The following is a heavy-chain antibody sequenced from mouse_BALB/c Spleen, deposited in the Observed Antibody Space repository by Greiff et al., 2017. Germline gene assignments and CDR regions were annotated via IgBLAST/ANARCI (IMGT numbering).Heavy chain of an antibody. D-gene: IGHD1-2*01. Sequence: EVQLKESGPGLVKPSQSLSLTCTVTGYSITSDYAWNWIRQFPGNKLEWMGYISYSGSTSYNPSLKSRISITRDTSKNQFFLQLNSVTTEDTATYYCAREENYYGYGFAYWGQGTLVTVSA. V-gene: IGHV3-2*02. J-gene: IGHJ3*01. CDR3: AREENYYGYGFAY. CDR2: ISYSGST. CDR1: GYSITSDYA.